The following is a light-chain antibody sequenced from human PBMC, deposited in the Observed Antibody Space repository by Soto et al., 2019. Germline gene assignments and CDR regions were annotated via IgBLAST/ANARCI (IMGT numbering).Light chain of an antibody. J-gene: IGKJ1*01. CDR2: GAS. V-gene: IGKV3-20*01. CDR3: QQYGSSTWT. CDR1: QSVSSSY. Sequence: EIVLTQSPGTLSLSPGERATLSCRASQSVSSSYFAWXQQKPGQAPRPLIDGASSRATGIPDRFSGSGSGTDFTLTISRREREDFAGYYCQQYGSSTWTLGEGTRVDIK.